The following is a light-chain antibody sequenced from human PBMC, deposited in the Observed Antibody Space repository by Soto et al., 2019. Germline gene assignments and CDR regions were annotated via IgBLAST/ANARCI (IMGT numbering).Light chain of an antibody. CDR3: LQYGSSTHT. J-gene: IGKJ5*01. CDR1: HSVSRN. V-gene: IGKV3-20*01. Sequence: EIVTTQSPATLALSRGERATLSXRVSHSVSRNLTWYQQKTGXAPRXXXYGXSTSANDIPDSLSGSGSWTDFTRTISRLEPEDCAAYYCLQYGSSTHTFGQGTRLEIK. CDR2: GXS.